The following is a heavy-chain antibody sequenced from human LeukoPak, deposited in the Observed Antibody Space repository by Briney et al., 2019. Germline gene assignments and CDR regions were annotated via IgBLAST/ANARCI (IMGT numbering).Heavy chain of an antibody. D-gene: IGHD6-19*01. V-gene: IGHV5-51*01. CDR3: ARHRFDSSVV. Sequence: GESLKISCKGLGYNFPNYWIGWVRQMPGKGLEWMGIIYPKDSDTRYSPSFQGQATISADKSISTAYLQWSSLKASDTAIYYCARHRFDSSVVWGQGTLVTVSS. J-gene: IGHJ4*02. CDR2: IYPKDSDT. CDR1: GYNFPNYW.